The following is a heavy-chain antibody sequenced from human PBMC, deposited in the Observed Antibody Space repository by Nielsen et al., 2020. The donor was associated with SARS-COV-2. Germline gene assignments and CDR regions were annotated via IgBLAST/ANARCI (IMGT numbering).Heavy chain of an antibody. CDR1: GFTFSSYS. J-gene: IGHJ4*02. CDR3: ATETFYDSSGYYYGFDY. CDR2: ISSSSSYI. V-gene: IGHV3-21*01. Sequence: GGSLRFSCAASGFTFSSYSMNWVRQAPGKGLEWVSSISSSSSYIYYADSVKGRFTISRDNAKNSLYLQMNSLRAEDTAVYYCATETFYDSSGYYYGFDYWGQGTLVTVSS. D-gene: IGHD3-22*01.